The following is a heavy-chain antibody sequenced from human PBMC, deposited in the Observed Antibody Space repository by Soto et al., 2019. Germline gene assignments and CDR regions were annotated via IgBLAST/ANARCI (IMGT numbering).Heavy chain of an antibody. CDR3: AGPGPTYGFDV. CDR1: GGSFSGYY. Sequence: QVQLQQWGAGLLKPSETLSLTCAVYGGSFSGYYWSWIRQPPGKGLEWIGEANHSGSTTYNSSLKSRVTMSVDTASNQLSLRLTSATAADTAVYFFAGPGPTYGFDVWGQVTLVIVSS. J-gene: IGHJ3*01. D-gene: IGHD7-27*01. CDR2: ANHSGST. V-gene: IGHV4-34*01.